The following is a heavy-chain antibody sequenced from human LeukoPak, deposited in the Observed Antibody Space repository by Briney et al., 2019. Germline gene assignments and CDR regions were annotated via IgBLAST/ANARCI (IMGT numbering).Heavy chain of an antibody. Sequence: PGGSLRLSCAASGFTFSSYWMSWVRQAPGKGLEWVANIKQDGSEKYYVDSVKGRFTISRDNAKNSLYLQMNSLRAEDTAVYYCASSRSSVVATTPFDYWGQGTLVTVSS. CDR3: ASSRSSVVATTPFDY. CDR2: IKQDGSEK. J-gene: IGHJ4*02. D-gene: IGHD2-15*01. CDR1: GFTFSSYW. V-gene: IGHV3-7*01.